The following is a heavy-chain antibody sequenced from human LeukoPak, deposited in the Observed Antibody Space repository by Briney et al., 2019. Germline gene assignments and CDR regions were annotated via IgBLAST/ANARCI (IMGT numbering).Heavy chain of an antibody. V-gene: IGHV4-59*12. J-gene: IGHJ4*02. Sequence: KPSETLSLTCTVSGGSISSYYWSWIRQPPGKGLEWIGYIYYSGSTNYNPSLKSRVTISVDTSKNQFSLKLSSVTAADTAVYYCAGTPRRDGYNLFDYWGQGTLVTVSS. CDR3: AGTPRRDGYNLFDY. D-gene: IGHD5-24*01. CDR2: IYYSGST. CDR1: GGSISSYY.